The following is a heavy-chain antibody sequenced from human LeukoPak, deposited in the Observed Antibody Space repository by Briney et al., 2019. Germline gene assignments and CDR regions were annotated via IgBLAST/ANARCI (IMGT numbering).Heavy chain of an antibody. CDR2: TINKANNYIT. Sequence: GGSLRLSCAASGFTFSNYWMSWVRQAPGKGLEWVGRTINKANNYITYYAASVKGRFTVSRDDSDYSLYLQMNSLKIEDTAVYYCARARLGDGYNYVWGQGTLVNVSS. CDR1: GFTFSNYW. V-gene: IGHV3-72*01. D-gene: IGHD5-18*01. J-gene: IGHJ1*01. CDR3: ARARLGDGYNYV.